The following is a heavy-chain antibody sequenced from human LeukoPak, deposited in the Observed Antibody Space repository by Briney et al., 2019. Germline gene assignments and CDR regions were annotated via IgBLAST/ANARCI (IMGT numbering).Heavy chain of an antibody. J-gene: IGHJ4*02. D-gene: IGHD3-9*01. Sequence: GGSLRLSCAASGFTFDDYAMHWVRHAPGKGLEWVSAISGSGGSTYYADSVKGRFTISRDNSKNTLYLQMNSLRAEDTAVYYCAKDLNDILTGYYSSFDYWGQGTLVTVSS. CDR2: ISGSGGST. CDR1: GFTFDDYA. V-gene: IGHV3-23*01. CDR3: AKDLNDILTGYYSSFDY.